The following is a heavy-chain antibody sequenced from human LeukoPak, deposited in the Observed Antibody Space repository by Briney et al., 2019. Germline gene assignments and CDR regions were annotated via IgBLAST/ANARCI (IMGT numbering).Heavy chain of an antibody. CDR2: TWYDASKE. CDR3: ARDVRGGNFDL. Sequence: GRSLRLSCAASGFTLSDYAMHWVRHPPGKGLEWVAVTWYDASKENYADSVKGRFTISRDNSMKTLDLQMDSLRADDTAVYYCARDVRGGNFDLWGQGTPVTVSS. CDR1: GFTLSDYA. V-gene: IGHV3-33*01. D-gene: IGHD2-15*01. J-gene: IGHJ5*02.